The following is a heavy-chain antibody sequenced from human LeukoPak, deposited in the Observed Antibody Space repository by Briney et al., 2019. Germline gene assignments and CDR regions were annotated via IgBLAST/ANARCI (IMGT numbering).Heavy chain of an antibody. J-gene: IGHJ4*02. D-gene: IGHD1-1*01. CDR1: DGSISTYY. CDR3: ARRRTTGTTGYFDY. V-gene: IGHV4-4*09. Sequence: SETLSLTCAVSDGSISTYYWSWIRQPPGTGLEWIGYIYTTESTNYNPSLESRVTISVDTSKNQFSLMLSSVTAADTAFYYCARRRTTGTTGYFDYWGQGILVTVSS. CDR2: IYTTEST.